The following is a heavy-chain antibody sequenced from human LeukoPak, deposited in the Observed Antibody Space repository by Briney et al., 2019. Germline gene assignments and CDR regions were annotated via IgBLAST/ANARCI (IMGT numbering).Heavy chain of an antibody. V-gene: IGHV3-23*01. J-gene: IGHJ3*02. Sequence: GGSLRLSCAASGFTFSNFWMSWVRQAPGKGLEWVSAISGSGGSTYYADSVKGRFTISRDNSKNTLYLQMNSLRAEDTAVYYCAKSGPYYDFWSGPGAFDIWGKGQWSPSLQ. D-gene: IGHD3-3*01. CDR2: ISGSGGST. CDR3: AKSGPYYDFWSGPGAFDI. CDR1: GFTFSNFW.